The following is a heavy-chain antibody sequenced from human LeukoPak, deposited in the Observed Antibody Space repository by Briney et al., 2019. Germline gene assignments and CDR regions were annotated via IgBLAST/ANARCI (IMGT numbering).Heavy chain of an antibody. CDR3: AKDFIRSIAARPLLIFDY. V-gene: IGHV3-33*06. J-gene: IGHJ4*02. D-gene: IGHD6-6*01. CDR2: TWYDGSNK. CDR1: GFTFSSYG. Sequence: GGSLRLSCAASGFTFSSYGMHWVRQAPGKGLEWVAVTWYDGSNKYYADSVKGRFTISRDNSKNTLYLQMDSLRAEDTAVYYCAKDFIRSIAARPLLIFDYWGQGTLVTVSS.